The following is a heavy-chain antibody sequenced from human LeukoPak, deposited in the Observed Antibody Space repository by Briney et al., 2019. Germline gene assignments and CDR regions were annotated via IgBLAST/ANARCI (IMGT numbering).Heavy chain of an antibody. J-gene: IGHJ4*02. CDR3: ARTIAEAARFDY. Sequence: PVGSLRLSCAASGFTLSGYNMNWVRQAPGKGLEWVSHISTSSSTIYYADSVKGRFTIYRDNAKNSLYLQMNSLRAEDTAVYYCARTIAEAARFDYWGQGTLVTVSS. CDR1: GFTLSGYN. V-gene: IGHV3-48*01. CDR2: ISTSSSTI. D-gene: IGHD6-13*01.